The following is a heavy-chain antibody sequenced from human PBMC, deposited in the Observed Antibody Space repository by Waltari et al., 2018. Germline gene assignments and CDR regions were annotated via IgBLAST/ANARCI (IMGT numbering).Heavy chain of an antibody. D-gene: IGHD1-26*01. CDR2: ISASGGTT. CDR1: GFTFSLHA. CDR3: AKDRILGIDY. Sequence: EVQLVESGGGSVQPGGSLKLSCAAPGFTFSLHAMTWVRQAPGKGLEWLSFISASGGTTYYSDSVKGRFTISRDNSKNTLDLQMNSLRVEDTAVYYCAKDRILGIDYWGQGTLVTVSS. V-gene: IGHV3-23*04. J-gene: IGHJ4*02.